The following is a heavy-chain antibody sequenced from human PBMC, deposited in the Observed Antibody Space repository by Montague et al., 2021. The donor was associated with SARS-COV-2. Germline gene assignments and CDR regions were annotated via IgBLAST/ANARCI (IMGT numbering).Heavy chain of an antibody. CDR2: IYFNGHS. V-gene: IGHV4-39*01. CDR3: ARQPPYRTGALDI. D-gene: IGHD1/OR15-1a*01. J-gene: IGHJ3*02. Sequence: SETLSLTCTVSGGSISNSHYYCAWIRQPPGKGLEWIGSIYFNGHSYYNPSLKNRASISLDTSKNQYYLKLNSVAAADTAVYYCARQPPYRTGALDIRGQGTMVTVSS. CDR1: GGSISNSHYY.